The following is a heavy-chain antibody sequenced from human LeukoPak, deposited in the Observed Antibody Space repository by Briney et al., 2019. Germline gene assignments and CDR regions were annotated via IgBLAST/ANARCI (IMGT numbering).Heavy chain of an antibody. CDR2: LHPSGRP. V-gene: IGHV4-34*01. D-gene: IGHD3-22*01. Sequence: SHSLSLTRAVYGGSFRGYYWTWIRQSPGKGLEWIGDLHPSGRPNYNPSPQSRLTLSLDPSKNQFSLKLRSVTAADTAVYYCARGRHDITMIVVVMTSVSYYLDVWGKGTTVTVS. J-gene: IGHJ6*03. CDR1: GGSFRGYY. CDR3: ARGRHDITMIVVVMTSVSYYLDV.